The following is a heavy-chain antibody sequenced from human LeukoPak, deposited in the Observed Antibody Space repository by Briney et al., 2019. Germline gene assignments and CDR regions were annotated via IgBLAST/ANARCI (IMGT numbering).Heavy chain of an antibody. Sequence: VASVKVSCKVSGYTLTELSMHWVRQAPGKGLEWMGGFDPEDGGTIYAQKFQGRVTMTEDTSTDTAYMELSSLRSEDTAVYYCATAEDVDSSGWYFDYWGQGTLVTVSS. V-gene: IGHV1-24*01. J-gene: IGHJ4*02. CDR2: FDPEDGGT. CDR1: GYTLTELS. D-gene: IGHD6-19*01. CDR3: ATAEDVDSSGWYFDY.